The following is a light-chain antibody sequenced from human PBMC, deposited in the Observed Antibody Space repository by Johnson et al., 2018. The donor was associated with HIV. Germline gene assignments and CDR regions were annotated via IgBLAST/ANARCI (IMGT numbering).Light chain of an antibody. CDR1: SSNIGNNY. V-gene: IGLV1-51*01. J-gene: IGLJ1*01. CDR3: GTWDSRLRTGF. Sequence: QSALTQPPSVSAAPGQRVTISCSGSSSNIGNNYVSWYQQVPGTAPKLLIYDNNKRPSGIPDRFSGSKSGTSATLGITGLQTGDEADYYCGTWDSRLRTGFFGTGTKVTVL. CDR2: DNN.